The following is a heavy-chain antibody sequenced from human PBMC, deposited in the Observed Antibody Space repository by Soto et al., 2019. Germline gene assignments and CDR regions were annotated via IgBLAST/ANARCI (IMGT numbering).Heavy chain of an antibody. CDR3: ARGGTITPPNVIIRLNWFDP. J-gene: IGHJ5*02. Sequence: ASVKVSCKASGYTFTSYDINWVRQATGQGLEWMGWMNPNSGNTGYAQKFQGRVTMTRNTSISTAYMELSSLRSEDTAVYYCARGGTITPPNVIIRLNWFDPWGQGTLVTVSS. D-gene: IGHD4-4*01. CDR2: MNPNSGNT. CDR1: GYTFTSYD. V-gene: IGHV1-8*01.